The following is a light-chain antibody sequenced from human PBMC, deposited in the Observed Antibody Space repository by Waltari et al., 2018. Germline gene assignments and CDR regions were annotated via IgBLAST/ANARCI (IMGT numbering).Light chain of an antibody. CDR2: WAS. CDR3: QQHYDTPLT. J-gene: IGKJ3*01. CDR1: QSVFYSSNNKNY. V-gene: IGKV4-1*01. Sequence: DIVMTQSPDSLAVSLGERATINCKSSQSVFYSSNNKNYLAWYQHKPGQPPKLLIYWASTRESGVPDRFSGSGSGTDFTLTISSLQAEDVAVYYCQQHYDTPLTFGPGTKVDVK.